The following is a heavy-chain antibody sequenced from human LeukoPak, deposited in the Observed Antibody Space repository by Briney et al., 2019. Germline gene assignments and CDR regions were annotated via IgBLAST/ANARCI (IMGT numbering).Heavy chain of an antibody. V-gene: IGHV1-3*04. CDR1: GYTFTNYE. D-gene: IGHD3-10*01. Sequence: GASVKVSCKASGYTFTNYEVHWVRQAPGQRLEWMGWINTGNGNTKYSQIFQDRVTIARDTSASTAYMELSSLRSEDTAVYYCARPHGSGSYYPSFDYWGQGTLVTVSS. J-gene: IGHJ4*02. CDR3: ARPHGSGSYYPSFDY. CDR2: INTGNGNT.